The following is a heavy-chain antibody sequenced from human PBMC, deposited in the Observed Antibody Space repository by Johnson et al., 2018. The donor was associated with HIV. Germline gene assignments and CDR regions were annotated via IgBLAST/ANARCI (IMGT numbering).Heavy chain of an antibody. CDR1: GFTFSSYG. CDR2: IRYDGSNK. V-gene: IGHV3-30*02. J-gene: IGHJ3*02. CDR3: ARVGSYSRRGAFDI. Sequence: VQVVESGGGVVQPGGSLRLSCAASGFTFSSYGMHWVRQAPGKGLEWVAFIRYDGSNKYYADSVKGRFTISRDNSKNTLYLQMGSLIAEDMAVYYCARVGSYSRRGAFDIWGRGTMVTVSS. D-gene: IGHD1-26*01.